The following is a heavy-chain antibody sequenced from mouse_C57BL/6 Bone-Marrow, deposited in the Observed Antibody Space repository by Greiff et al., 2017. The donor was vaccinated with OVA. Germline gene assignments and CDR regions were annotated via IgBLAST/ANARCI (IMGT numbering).Heavy chain of an antibody. CDR3: ALHYYGSSLWYFDV. Sequence: VQLVESGAELVKPGASVKISCKASGYAFSSYWMNWVKQRPGKGLEWIGQIYPGDGDTNYNGKFKGKATLTADKSSSTAYMQLSSLTSEDSAVYFCALHYYGSSLWYFDVWGTGTTVTVSS. D-gene: IGHD1-1*01. V-gene: IGHV1-80*01. CDR1: GYAFSSYW. CDR2: IYPGDGDT. J-gene: IGHJ1*03.